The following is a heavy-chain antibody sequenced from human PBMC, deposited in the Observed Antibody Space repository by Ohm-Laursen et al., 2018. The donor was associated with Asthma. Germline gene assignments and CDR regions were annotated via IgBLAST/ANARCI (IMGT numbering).Heavy chain of an antibody. CDR1: GFIFDDYA. J-gene: IGHJ2*01. Sequence: SLRLSCAASGFIFDDYAMHWVRQVPGKGLEWVSGISWNSGTIVQADSVKGRFTISRDNSKKTLYLQMNSLRAEDTAVYYCARVCSGGCGWHLDLWGRGTLVTVSS. CDR3: ARVCSGGCGWHLDL. CDR2: ISWNSGTI. V-gene: IGHV3-9*01. D-gene: IGHD1-26*01.